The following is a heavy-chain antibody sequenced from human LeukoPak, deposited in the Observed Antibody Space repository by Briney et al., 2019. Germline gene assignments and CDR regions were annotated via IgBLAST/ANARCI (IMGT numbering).Heavy chain of an antibody. V-gene: IGHV3-48*03. CDR3: ARDTLIAAAGKEEYNWFDP. CDR2: ISSSGSTI. J-gene: IGHJ5*02. D-gene: IGHD6-13*01. Sequence: PGGSLRLSCAASGFTFSSYEMNWVRQAPGKGLEWVSYISSSGSTIYYADSVKGRFAISRDNAKNSLYLQMNSLRAEDTAVYYCARDTLIAAAGKEEYNWFDPWGQGTLVTVSS. CDR1: GFTFSSYE.